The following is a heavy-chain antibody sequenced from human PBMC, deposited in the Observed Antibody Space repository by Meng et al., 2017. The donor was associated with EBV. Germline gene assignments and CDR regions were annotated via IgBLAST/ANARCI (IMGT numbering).Heavy chain of an antibody. CDR1: GGSFSGYY. CDR2: INHSGST. CDR3: AGSYGGVLNY. V-gene: IGHV4-34*01. Sequence: GQLQQWGAGLLKPSETLSLTCAVYGGSFSGYYWSWIRQPPGKGLEWIGEINHSGSTNYNPSLKSRVTISVDTSKNQFSLKLSSVTAADTAVYYCAGSYGGVLNYWGQGTLVTVSS. D-gene: IGHD4-23*01. J-gene: IGHJ4*02.